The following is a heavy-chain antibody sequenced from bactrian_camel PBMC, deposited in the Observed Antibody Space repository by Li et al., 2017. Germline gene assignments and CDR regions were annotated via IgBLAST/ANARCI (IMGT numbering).Heavy chain of an antibody. Sequence: HVQLVESGGGLVQPGGSLRVSCTISEFTFSGNTMHWVRQAPGKGLEWVSANSSGSGDTYLADSVKGRFAASRDNAANTLYLQMNNLQPEDTAMYYCAADYPWVPGPCTVVAKPLLRNGRYEFGYWGQGTQITVS. CDR3: AADYPWVPGPCTVVAKPLLRNGRYEFGY. J-gene: IGHJ4*01. CDR1: EFTFSGNT. CDR2: NSSGSGDT. V-gene: IGHV3S1*01. D-gene: IGHD2*01.